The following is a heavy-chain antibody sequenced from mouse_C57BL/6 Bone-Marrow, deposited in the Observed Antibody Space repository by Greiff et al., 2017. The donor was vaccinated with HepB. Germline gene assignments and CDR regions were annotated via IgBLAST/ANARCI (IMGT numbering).Heavy chain of an antibody. D-gene: IGHD1-1*01. V-gene: IGHV1-61*01. CDR1: GYTFTSYW. CDR3: ARVTTGVAEGFAY. CDR2: IYPSDSET. J-gene: IGHJ3*01. Sequence: VQLQQPGAELVRPGSSVKLSCKASGYTFTSYWMDWVKQRPGQGLEWIGNIYPSDSETHYNQKFKDKATLTVDKSSSTAYMQLSSLTSEDSAVYYCARVTTGVAEGFAYWGQGTLVTVSA.